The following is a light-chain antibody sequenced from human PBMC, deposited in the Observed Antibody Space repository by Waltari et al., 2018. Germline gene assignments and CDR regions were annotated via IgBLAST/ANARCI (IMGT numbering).Light chain of an antibody. CDR1: QSVLYSSNNKNY. CDR2: WAS. V-gene: IGKV4-1*01. Sequence: DIVMTQSPDSLAVSLGERATINCKSSQSVLYSSNNKNYLAWYRQKPGQPPKLLIYWASTRESGVPDRFSGSGSGTDFTLTISSLQAEDVAVYYCQQYYSTPITFGQGTRLDIK. J-gene: IGKJ5*01. CDR3: QQYYSTPIT.